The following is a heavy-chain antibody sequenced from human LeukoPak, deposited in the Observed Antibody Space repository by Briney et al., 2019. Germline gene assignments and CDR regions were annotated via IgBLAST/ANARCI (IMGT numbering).Heavy chain of an antibody. CDR3: ANAGIAVAANAADY. J-gene: IGHJ4*02. V-gene: IGHV1-2*02. D-gene: IGHD6-19*01. Sequence: GASVKVSCKASGYTFTGYYLHWVRQAPGQGLEWMGWINPDSGGTNYAQNFQGRVTMTRDTSISTAYMELSRLRSDDTAVYYCANAGIAVAANAADYWGQGTLVTVSS. CDR2: INPDSGGT. CDR1: GYTFTGYY.